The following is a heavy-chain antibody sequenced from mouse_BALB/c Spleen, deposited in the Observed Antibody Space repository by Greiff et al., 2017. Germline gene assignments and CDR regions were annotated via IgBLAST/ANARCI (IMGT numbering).Heavy chain of an antibody. V-gene: IGHV1-63*02. CDR1: GYTFTNYW. Sequence: QVHVKQSGAELVRPGTSVKISCKASGYTFTNYWLGWVKQRPGHGLEWIGDIYPGGGYTNYNEKFKGKATLTADTSSSTAYMQLSSLTSEDSAVYFCARGGTTVVGYYAMDYWGQGTSVTVSS. CDR2: IYPGGGYT. D-gene: IGHD1-1*01. J-gene: IGHJ4*01. CDR3: ARGGTTVVGYYAMDY.